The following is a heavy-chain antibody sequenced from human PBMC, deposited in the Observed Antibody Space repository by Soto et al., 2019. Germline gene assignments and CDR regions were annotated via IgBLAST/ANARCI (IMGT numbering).Heavy chain of an antibody. CDR3: AENGYDYADFDY. CDR1: GFTFSSYA. J-gene: IGHJ4*02. D-gene: IGHD5-12*01. CDR2: ISGSGGST. V-gene: IGHV3-23*01. Sequence: EVQLLESGGGLVQPGGSLRLSCAASGFTFSSYAMSWVRQAPGQGLEWVSAISGSGGSTYYADSVKGRFTISRDNSKNALYLQMNRLRAEDTAVYYCAENGYDYADFDYWGQGTLVTVSS.